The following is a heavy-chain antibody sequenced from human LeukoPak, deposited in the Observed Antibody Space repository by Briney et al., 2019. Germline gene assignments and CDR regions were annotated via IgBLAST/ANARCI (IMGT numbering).Heavy chain of an antibody. V-gene: IGHV3-30-3*01. CDR1: GFTFSSYA. CDR3: ARDLTLGDAFDI. Sequence: PGRSLRLSCAASGFTFSSYAMHWVRQAPGKGLEWVAVISYDGSNKYYADSVKGRFTISRDNSKSTLYLQMNSLRAEDTAVYYCARDLTLGDAFDIWGQGTMVTVSS. J-gene: IGHJ3*02. D-gene: IGHD3-10*01. CDR2: ISYDGSNK.